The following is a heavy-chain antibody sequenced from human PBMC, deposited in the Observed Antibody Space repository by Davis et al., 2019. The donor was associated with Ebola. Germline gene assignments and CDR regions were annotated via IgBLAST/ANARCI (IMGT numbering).Heavy chain of an antibody. J-gene: IGHJ4*02. CDR1: GYTFTSYG. CDR2: ISVYNDNT. CDR3: ARIATWGYEYFDY. V-gene: IGHV1-18*01. Sequence: ASVTVSCKASGYTFTSYGLSWVRQAPGQGLEWMGWISVYNDNTHYAQKLQGRVTMTTDTSTSTAYMELRSLSSDDTAVYYCARIATWGYEYFDYWGQGTLVTVSS. D-gene: IGHD5-24*01.